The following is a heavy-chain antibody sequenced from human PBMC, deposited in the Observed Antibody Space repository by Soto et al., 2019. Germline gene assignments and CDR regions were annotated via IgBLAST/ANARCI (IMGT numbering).Heavy chain of an antibody. Sequence: QVQLVESGGGVVQPGRSLRLSCAASGFTFSSYGMHWVRQAPGKGLEWVAGISYDGSNKYYADSVKGRFTISRDNSKNTLYLQMNSLRAEDTAVYYCAKFNVGTETGLYYYYGMDVCGQGTTVTVSS. CDR1: GFTFSSYG. D-gene: IGHD1-26*01. J-gene: IGHJ6*02. CDR3: AKFNVGTETGLYYYYGMDV. V-gene: IGHV3-30*18. CDR2: ISYDGSNK.